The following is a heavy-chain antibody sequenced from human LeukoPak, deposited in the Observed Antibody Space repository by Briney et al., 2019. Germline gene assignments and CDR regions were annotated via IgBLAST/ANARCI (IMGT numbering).Heavy chain of an antibody. V-gene: IGHV4-59*01. Sequence: PSETLSLTCSVSGGSISSYYWSWIRQPPGKGLEWIGYIYDSGSTNYNPSLKSRVTISLDTSKNQFSLKLTSVTAADTAVYYCVLSRGLKSKPDYWGQGILVNVSS. J-gene: IGHJ4*02. CDR3: VLSRGLKSKPDY. D-gene: IGHD3-10*01. CDR2: IYDSGST. CDR1: GGSISSYY.